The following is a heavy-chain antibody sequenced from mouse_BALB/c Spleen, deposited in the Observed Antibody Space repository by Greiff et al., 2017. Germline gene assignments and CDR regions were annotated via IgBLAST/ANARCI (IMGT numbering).Heavy chain of an antibody. J-gene: IGHJ3*01. CDR3: ALRAAY. D-gene: IGHD3-3*01. CDR2: IDPANGNT. CDR1: GFNIKDTY. V-gene: IGHV14-3*02. Sequence: EVQRVESGAELVKPGASVKLSCTASGFNIKDTYMHWVKQRPEQGLEWIGRIDPANGNTKYDPKFQGKATITADTSSNTAYLQLSSLTSEDTAFYYCALRAAYWGQGTLVTVSA.